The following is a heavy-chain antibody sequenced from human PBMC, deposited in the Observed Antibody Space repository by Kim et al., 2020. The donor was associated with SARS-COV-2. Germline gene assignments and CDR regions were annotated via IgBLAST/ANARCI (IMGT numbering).Heavy chain of an antibody. CDR1: GFTFSDYY. CDR3: ARGSPIAVAGTTGAGMDV. J-gene: IGHJ6*02. V-gene: IGHV3-11*06. D-gene: IGHD6-19*01. CDR2: ISSSSSYT. Sequence: GGSLRLSCAASGFTFSDYYMSWIRQAPGKGLEWVSYISSSSSYTNYADSVKGRFTISRDNAKNSLYLQMNSLRAEDTAVYYCARGSPIAVAGTTGAGMDVWGQGTTVTVSS.